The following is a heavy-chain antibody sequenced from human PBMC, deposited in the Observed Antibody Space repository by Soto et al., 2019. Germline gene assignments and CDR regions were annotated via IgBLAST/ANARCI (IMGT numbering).Heavy chain of an antibody. Sequence: SVKVSCKASGGTFSSYAISWVRQAPGQGLEWMGGIIPIFGTANYAQKFQGRVTITADESTSTAYMELSSLRSEDTAVYYCARVYDDFWSGYWSPQYYYYYGMDVWGQGTTVTVS. CDR1: GGTFSSYA. D-gene: IGHD3-3*01. J-gene: IGHJ6*02. V-gene: IGHV1-69*13. CDR3: ARVYDDFWSGYWSPQYYYYYGMDV. CDR2: IIPIFGTA.